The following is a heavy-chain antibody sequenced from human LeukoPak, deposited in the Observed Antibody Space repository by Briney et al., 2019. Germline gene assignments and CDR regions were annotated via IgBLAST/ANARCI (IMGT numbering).Heavy chain of an antibody. D-gene: IGHD2-2*01. J-gene: IGHJ5*02. Sequence: GSLRLSCAASGFTFSSYWMSWVRQPPGKGLEWIGEINHSGSTNYNPSLKSRVTISVDTSKNQFSLKLSSVTAADTAVYYCARRRVVPAASWFDPWGQGTLVTVSS. V-gene: IGHV4-34*01. CDR3: ARRRVVPAASWFDP. CDR2: INHSGST. CDR1: GFTFSSYW.